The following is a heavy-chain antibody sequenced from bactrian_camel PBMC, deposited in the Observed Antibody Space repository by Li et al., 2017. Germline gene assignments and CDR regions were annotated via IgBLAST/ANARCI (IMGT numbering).Heavy chain of an antibody. V-gene: IGHV3S53*01. D-gene: IGHD7*01. Sequence: VQLVESGGGSVQAGGSLRLSCVASEYTYRGNCIAWFRQSPGQEREGVAGTDSTGTTTYADAVKGRFTISQDNAKNTLYLQMTNLKPADTALYYCAADRGVCWGTSMSAVVAGIPDFANHGQGTQVTVS. CDR1: EYTYRGNC. CDR2: TDSTGTT. J-gene: IGHJ4*01.